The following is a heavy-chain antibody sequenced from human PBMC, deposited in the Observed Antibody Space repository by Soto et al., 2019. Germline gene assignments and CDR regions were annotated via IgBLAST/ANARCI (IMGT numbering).Heavy chain of an antibody. J-gene: IGHJ4*02. D-gene: IGHD6-6*01. CDR3: APTYSSSPGPFDY. Sequence: LRLSCAASGFTFSSYAMSWVRQAPGKGLEWVSAISGSGGSTYYADSVKGRFTISRDNSKNTLYLQMNSLRAEDTAVYYCAPTYSSSPGPFDYWGQGTLVTVSS. V-gene: IGHV3-23*01. CDR2: ISGSGGST. CDR1: GFTFSSYA.